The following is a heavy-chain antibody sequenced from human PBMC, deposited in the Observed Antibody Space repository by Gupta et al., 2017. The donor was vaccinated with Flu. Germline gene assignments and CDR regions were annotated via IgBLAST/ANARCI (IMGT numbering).Heavy chain of an antibody. V-gene: IGHV3-30*03. Sequence: QVQLVESGGGVVQPGRSLRLSCTASGFIFSSYGMHWGRQAPGKGLEGLTVMSNDGSNKYYADSVRGRFTISRDNSKNTLFLQMNSLRTEDTAVYYCARDSGWRYFDYWGQGTLVTVSS. CDR3: ARDSGWRYFDY. D-gene: IGHD2-15*01. CDR2: MSNDGSNK. CDR1: GFIFSSYG. J-gene: IGHJ4*02.